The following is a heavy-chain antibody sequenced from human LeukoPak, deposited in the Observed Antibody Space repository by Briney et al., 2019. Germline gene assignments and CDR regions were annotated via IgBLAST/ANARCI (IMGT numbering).Heavy chain of an antibody. Sequence: ASVKVSCKASGYTFTSYAMHWVRQAPGQRLEWMGWINAGNGNTKYSQKFQGRVTITRDTSASTAYMELSSLRSEDTAVYYCARDRQYSYGYSEFVYWGQGTLVTVSS. CDR3: ARDRQYSYGYSEFVY. CDR1: GYTFTSYA. CDR2: INAGNGNT. J-gene: IGHJ4*02. V-gene: IGHV1-3*01. D-gene: IGHD5-18*01.